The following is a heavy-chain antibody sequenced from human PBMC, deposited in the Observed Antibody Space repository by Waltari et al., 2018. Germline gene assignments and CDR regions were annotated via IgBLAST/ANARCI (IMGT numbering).Heavy chain of an antibody. Sequence: QLQLQESGPGLVKPSETLSLTCTVSGGSISSSSYYWGWIRQPPGKGLEWIGSIYYSGSTYYNQSLKSRVTISVDTSKNQFSLKLSSVTAADTAVYYCARETYYDSSGPQGGYWGQGTLVTVSS. CDR2: IYYSGST. CDR3: ARETYYDSSGPQGGY. D-gene: IGHD3-22*01. CDR1: GGSISSSSYY. J-gene: IGHJ4*02. V-gene: IGHV4-39*07.